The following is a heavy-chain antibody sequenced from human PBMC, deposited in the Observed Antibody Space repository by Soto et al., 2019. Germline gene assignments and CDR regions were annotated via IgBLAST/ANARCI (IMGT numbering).Heavy chain of an antibody. Sequence: ASVKVSCKASGGTFSSYAISWVRQAPGQGLEWMGGIIPIFGTANYAQKFQGRVTITADESTSTAYMELSSLRSEDTAVYYCARERGYSGYDYRPPYYYFDYWGQGTLVTAPQ. V-gene: IGHV1-69*13. CDR3: ARERGYSGYDYRPPYYYFDY. CDR1: GGTFSSYA. J-gene: IGHJ4*02. D-gene: IGHD5-12*01. CDR2: IIPIFGTA.